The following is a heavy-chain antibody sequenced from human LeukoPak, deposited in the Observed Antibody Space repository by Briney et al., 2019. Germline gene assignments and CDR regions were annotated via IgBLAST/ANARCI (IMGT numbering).Heavy chain of an antibody. Sequence: PGGSLRLSCAASGFTFSSYGMHWVRQAPGKGLEWVAVIWYDGSNKYYADSVKGRFTISRDNPKNTLYLQMNSLRAEDTAVYYCGRRHCSSTSCYMDWFDPWGQGTLVTVSS. CDR3: GRRHCSSTSCYMDWFDP. V-gene: IGHV3-30*02. D-gene: IGHD2-2*02. CDR2: IWYDGSNK. J-gene: IGHJ5*02. CDR1: GFTFSSYG.